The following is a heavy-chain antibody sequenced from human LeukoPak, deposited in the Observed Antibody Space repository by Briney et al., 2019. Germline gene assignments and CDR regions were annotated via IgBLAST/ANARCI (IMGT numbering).Heavy chain of an antibody. CDR3: AREYYYGSGSSFAFDI. D-gene: IGHD3-10*01. CDR2: IYTSGST. Sequence: SSETLSLTCTVSGGSISSYYWSWIRQPAGKGLEWIGRIYTSGSTNYNPSLKSRVTMSVDTSKKQFSLKLSSVTAADTAVYYCAREYYYGSGSSFAFDIWGQGTMVTVSS. J-gene: IGHJ3*02. V-gene: IGHV4-4*07. CDR1: GGSISSYY.